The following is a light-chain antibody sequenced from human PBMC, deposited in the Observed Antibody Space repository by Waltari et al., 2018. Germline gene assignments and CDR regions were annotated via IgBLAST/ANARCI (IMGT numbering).Light chain of an antibody. J-gene: IGKJ4*01. CDR3: QQYNGHSP. CDR2: KAS. CDR1: QSVSSW. V-gene: IGKV1-5*03. Sequence: DIQMTQSPSTLSASVGDRVTITCRASQSVSSWVAWYQQKPGKAPKLLIYKASSLQSGVPSRFSGSESGTEFTLTISSLQPDDFATYYCQQYNGHSPFGGGTKVEIK.